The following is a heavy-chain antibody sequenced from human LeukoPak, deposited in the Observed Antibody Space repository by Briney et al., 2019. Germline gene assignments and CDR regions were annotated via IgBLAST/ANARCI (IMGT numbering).Heavy chain of an antibody. CDR2: IYYSGST. CDR3: AKPSNYYGSATDAFDF. D-gene: IGHD3-10*01. V-gene: IGHV4-39*07. J-gene: IGHJ3*01. CDR1: GGSISSSSYY. Sequence: SETLSLTCTVSGGSISSSSYYWGWIRQPPGKGLEWIGNIYYSGSTYYNPSLKSRVTISVDTSKNHFSLKLNSVTAADTAVYYCAKPSNYYGSATDAFDFWGQGTMVTVSS.